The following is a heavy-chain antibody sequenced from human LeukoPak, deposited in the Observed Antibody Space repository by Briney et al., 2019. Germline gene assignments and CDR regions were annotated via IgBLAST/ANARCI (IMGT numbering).Heavy chain of an antibody. J-gene: IGHJ5*02. V-gene: IGHV3-30*04. CDR2: ISYDESNK. CDR3: ARAIWCGGDCYSGWFDP. D-gene: IGHD2-21*02. Sequence: GGSLRLSCVASGFTFSSYTVHWVRQAPGKGLEWVALISYDESNKYYADSVKGRFTISRDTSKNTLYLQMNSLRAEDTAVYYCARAIWCGGDCYSGWFDPWGQGTLVTVSS. CDR1: GFTFSSYT.